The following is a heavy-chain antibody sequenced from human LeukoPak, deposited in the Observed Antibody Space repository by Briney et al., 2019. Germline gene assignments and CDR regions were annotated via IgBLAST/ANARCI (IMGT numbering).Heavy chain of an antibody. J-gene: IGHJ5*02. V-gene: IGHV3-49*03. D-gene: IGHD6-13*01. CDR3: ARVSRGCITASLFDP. Sequence: PGGSLRLSCEGSGFTFGDYGVGWFRQAPGKGLQWVTSIRSNTYGGSTEYVPSVKGRFTISRDDSNSIAYLQMNSLKAEDTAIYYCARVSRGCITASLFDPWGQGTLVTVSS. CDR1: GFTFGDYG. CDR2: IRSNTYGGST.